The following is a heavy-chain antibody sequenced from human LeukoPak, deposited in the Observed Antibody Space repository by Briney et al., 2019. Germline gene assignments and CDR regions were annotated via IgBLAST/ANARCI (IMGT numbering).Heavy chain of an antibody. V-gene: IGHV1-69*01. D-gene: IGHD7-27*01. CDR1: GGTFSSYA. CDR3: ARASKLGIDRCDY. Sequence: SVKVSCEASGGTFSSYAISWVRQAPGQGLEWMGGIIPIFGTANYAQKFQGRVTITADESTSTAYMELSSLRSEDTAVYYCARASKLGIDRCDYWGQGTLVTVSS. CDR2: IIPIFGTA. J-gene: IGHJ4*02.